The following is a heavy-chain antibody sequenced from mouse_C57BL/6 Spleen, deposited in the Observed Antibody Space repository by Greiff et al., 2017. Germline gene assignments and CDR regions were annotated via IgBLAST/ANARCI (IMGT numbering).Heavy chain of an antibody. CDR3: TRRGSYAMDY. Sequence: EVQLQQSGGGLVQPGGSMKLSCAASGFTFSDAWMDWVRQSPEKGLEWVAEIRNKANNHATYYAESVKGRFTISRDDSKSSVYLQMNSLRAEDTGIYYCTRRGSYAMDYWGQGTSVTVSS. CDR1: GFTFSDAW. CDR2: IRNKANNHAT. J-gene: IGHJ4*01. V-gene: IGHV6-6*01.